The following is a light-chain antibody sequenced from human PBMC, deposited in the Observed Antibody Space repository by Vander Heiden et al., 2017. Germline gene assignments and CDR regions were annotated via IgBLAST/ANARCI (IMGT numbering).Light chain of an antibody. CDR1: QSVSSN. J-gene: IGKJ1*01. CDR3: QQYNNWPQA. V-gene: IGKV3-15*01. Sequence: EIVMTQSQATLSVSPGERATLSGRASQSVSSNLAWYQQKPGQAPRLLIYGASTRATGIPARFSGSGSGTEFTLTISSLQSEDFAVYYCQQYNNWPQAFGQGTKVEIK. CDR2: GAS.